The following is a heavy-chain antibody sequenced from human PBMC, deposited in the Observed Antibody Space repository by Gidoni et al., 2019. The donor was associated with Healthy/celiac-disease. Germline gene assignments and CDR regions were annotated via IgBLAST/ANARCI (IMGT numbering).Heavy chain of an antibody. V-gene: IGHV3-20*01. CDR3: ARAGYCSSTSCSPLDP. CDR1: GFTFDDYG. CDR2: INWNGGST. D-gene: IGHD2-2*03. Sequence: EVQLVESGGGVVRPGGSLRLSCAASGFTFDDYGMSWVRQAPGKGLEWVSGINWNGGSTGYADSVKGRFTISRDNAKNSLYLQMNSLRAEDTALYHCARAGYCSSTSCSPLDPWGQGTLVTVSS. J-gene: IGHJ5*02.